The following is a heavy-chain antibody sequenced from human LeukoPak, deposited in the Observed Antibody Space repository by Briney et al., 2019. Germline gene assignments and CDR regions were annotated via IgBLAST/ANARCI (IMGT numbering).Heavy chain of an antibody. D-gene: IGHD6-13*01. CDR2: INPNSGGT. CDR1: GYTFTVYY. Sequence: GASVKVSCKASGYTFTVYYMHWVRHAPGQGLEWMGWINPNSGGTNYAQKFQGRVTMTSETSTSTAHMELRKLRSDDTAVYYCATARRIAAAGTIPGDYWGQGTLVTVSS. J-gene: IGHJ4*02. V-gene: IGHV1-2*02. CDR3: ATARRIAAAGTIPGDY.